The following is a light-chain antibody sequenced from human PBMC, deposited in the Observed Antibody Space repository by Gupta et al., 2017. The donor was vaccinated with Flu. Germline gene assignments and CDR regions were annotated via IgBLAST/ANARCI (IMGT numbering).Light chain of an antibody. CDR3: QQYKNWHQCT. CDR1: QSVSSK. Sequence: LSVSPGESDTLSCRASQSVSSKLAWYKEKPGQAPRRLIYGASTRATGSPVRYSGSGSGKECTLTISSLHSEECEVYYCQQYKNWHQCTFGHGKKVEIK. J-gene: IGKJ1*01. V-gene: IGKV3-15*01. CDR2: GAS.